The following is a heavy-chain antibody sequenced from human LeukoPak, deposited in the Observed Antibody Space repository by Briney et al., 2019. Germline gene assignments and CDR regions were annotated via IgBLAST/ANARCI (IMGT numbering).Heavy chain of an antibody. CDR3: ARHGPRDKQWLVYYYGMDV. CDR2: IYYSGST. V-gene: IGHV4-59*08. CDR1: GGSISSYY. J-gene: IGHJ6*02. D-gene: IGHD6-19*01. Sequence: PSETLSLTCTVSGGSISSYYWSWIRQPPGKGLEWIGYIYYSGSTNYNPSLKSRVTISVDTSKNQFSLKLSSVTAADTAVYYCARHGPRDKQWLVYYYGMDVWGQGTTVTVSS.